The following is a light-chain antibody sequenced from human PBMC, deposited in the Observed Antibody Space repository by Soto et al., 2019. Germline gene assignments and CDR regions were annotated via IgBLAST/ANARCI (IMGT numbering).Light chain of an antibody. CDR3: APWDDSLNGVV. J-gene: IGLJ2*01. CDR1: SSNIGRNT. V-gene: IGLV1-44*01. Sequence: QSVLTQPPSASGTPGQRVTISCSGSSSNIGRNTVNWYQQLPGTAPKLLIYSHNQRPSGVPDRFSGSKSGTSASLAISGLQSEDEADYSCAPWDDSLNGVVFGGGTKLTVL. CDR2: SHN.